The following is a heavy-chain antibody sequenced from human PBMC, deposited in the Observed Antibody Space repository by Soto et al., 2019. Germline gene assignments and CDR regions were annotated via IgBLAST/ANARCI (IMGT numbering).Heavy chain of an antibody. Sequence: GDSVKVSCKASGYTFTSYYMHWVRQAPGQGLEWMGIINPSGGSTSYAQKFQGRVTMTRDTSTSTVYMELSSLRSEDTAVYYCARDSQYYYDSSGYQDYWGQGTLVTVSS. CDR3: ARDSQYYYDSSGYQDY. CDR2: INPSGGST. CDR1: GYTFTSYY. J-gene: IGHJ4*02. D-gene: IGHD3-22*01. V-gene: IGHV1-46*01.